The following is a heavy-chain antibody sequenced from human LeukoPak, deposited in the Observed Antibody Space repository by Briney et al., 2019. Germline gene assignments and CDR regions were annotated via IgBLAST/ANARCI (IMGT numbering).Heavy chain of an antibody. V-gene: IGHV1-2*02. J-gene: IGHJ6*03. CDR3: ARDWGGGYYYYMDV. Sequence: ASVKVSCKASGYTFTGYYMHWVRQAPGQGLEWMGWINPNSGGTNYAQKFQGRVTMTRDTSISTAYMELSRLRSDDTAVYYCARDWGGGYYYYMDVWGKGTTVTVSS. CDR2: INPNSGGT. CDR1: GYTFTGYY. D-gene: IGHD3-16*01.